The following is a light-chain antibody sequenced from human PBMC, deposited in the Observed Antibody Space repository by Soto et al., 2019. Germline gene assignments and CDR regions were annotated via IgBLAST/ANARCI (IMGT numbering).Light chain of an antibody. CDR2: GAS. V-gene: IGKV3-20*01. CDR1: RSVTGTS. CDR3: QQYGSSGT. J-gene: IGKJ1*01. Sequence: EIVLTQSPVTLSLSPGERATLSCRASRSVTGTSLAWSQQRPGQAPRLLIYGASNRATGIPDRFSGSGSGTDFTLTISRLEPEDFAVYYCQQYGSSGTFGQGTKVDIK.